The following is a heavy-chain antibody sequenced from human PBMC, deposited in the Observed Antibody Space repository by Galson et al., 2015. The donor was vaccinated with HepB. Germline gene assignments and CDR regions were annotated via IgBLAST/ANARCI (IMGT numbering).Heavy chain of an antibody. CDR1: GFIFSGYA. D-gene: IGHD3-3*01. CDR2: ISGSSAII. CDR3: ARDFWSGYYKNDY. V-gene: IGHV3-48*01. Sequence: SLRLSCAASGFIFSGYAMNWVRQTPGGGLEWISYISGSSAIIHYADSVRGRFTISRDNAKNTLYLQMNSLRTEDTAIYYCARDFWSGYYKNDYWGQGTLVTVSS. J-gene: IGHJ4*02.